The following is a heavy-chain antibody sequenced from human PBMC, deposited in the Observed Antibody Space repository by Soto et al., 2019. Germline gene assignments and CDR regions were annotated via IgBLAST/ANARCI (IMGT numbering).Heavy chain of an antibody. Sequence: QVQLVESGGGLVQPGESLRLTCVASGFTFGSHGMHWVRQAPGKGLEWVAVISYDETNEHYVDSVKGRFTISRDNSKSILYLQMNRLRPEDTAVYKCAKDLRTTISDYGMDVWGQGTTVTVSS. CDR1: GFTFGSHG. CDR3: AKDLRTTISDYGMDV. V-gene: IGHV3-30*18. J-gene: IGHJ6*02. CDR2: ISYDETNE.